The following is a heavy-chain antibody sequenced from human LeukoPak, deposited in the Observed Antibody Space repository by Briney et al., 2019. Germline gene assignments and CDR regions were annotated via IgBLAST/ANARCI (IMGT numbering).Heavy chain of an antibody. D-gene: IGHD3-10*01. CDR2: ISAYNGNT. Sequence: ASVKVSCTASGYTFTSYYMHWVRQAPGQGLEWMGWISAYNGNTNYAQKLQGRVTMTTDTSTSTAYMELRSLRSDDTAVYYCARYYYGSGSKTDYWGQGTLVTVSS. V-gene: IGHV1-18*04. CDR3: ARYYYGSGSKTDY. J-gene: IGHJ4*02. CDR1: GYTFTSYY.